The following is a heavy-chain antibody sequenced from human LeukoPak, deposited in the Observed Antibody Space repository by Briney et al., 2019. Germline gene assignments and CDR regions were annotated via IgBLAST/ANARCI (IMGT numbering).Heavy chain of an antibody. J-gene: IGHJ5*02. CDR2: IYHSGST. CDR1: GGSISSGDYY. V-gene: IGHV4-39*07. D-gene: IGHD3-3*01. CDR3: ARELRFLEWLLTGEAFDP. Sequence: SQTLSLTCTVSGGSISSGDYYWGWIRQPPGKGLEWIGSIYHSGSTYYNPSLKSRVTISVDTSKNQFSLKLSSVTAADTAVYYCARELRFLEWLLTGEAFDPWGQGTLVTVSS.